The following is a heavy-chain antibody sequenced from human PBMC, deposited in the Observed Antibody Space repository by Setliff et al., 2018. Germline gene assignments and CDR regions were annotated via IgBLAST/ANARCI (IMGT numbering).Heavy chain of an antibody. CDR3: ARAHTWSLPNDNSGYPGWFDP. Sequence: SETLSLTCAVYSGSFSGYFWSWIRQPPGKGLEWIGSIYYSGSTYYNPSLKRRATISVDTSKNHVSLKLSSVTAADTAVYYCARAHTWSLPNDNSGYPGWFDPWGQGTLVTVSS. V-gene: IGHV4-34*01. CDR1: SGSFSGYF. J-gene: IGHJ5*02. D-gene: IGHD3-22*01. CDR2: IYYSGST.